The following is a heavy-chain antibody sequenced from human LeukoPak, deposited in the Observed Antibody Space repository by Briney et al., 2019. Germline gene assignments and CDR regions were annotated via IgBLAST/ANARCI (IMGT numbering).Heavy chain of an antibody. CDR3: ARTESRAVVTSDY. V-gene: IGHV4-30-2*01. CDR1: GFTFSSYA. D-gene: IGHD4-23*01. CDR2: IYHSGST. J-gene: IGHJ4*02. Sequence: LRLSCAASGFTFSSYAMSWVRQAPGKGLEWIGYIYHSGSTYYNPSLKSRVTISVDRSKNQFSLKLSSVTAADTAVYYCARTESRAVVTSDYWGQGTLVTVSS.